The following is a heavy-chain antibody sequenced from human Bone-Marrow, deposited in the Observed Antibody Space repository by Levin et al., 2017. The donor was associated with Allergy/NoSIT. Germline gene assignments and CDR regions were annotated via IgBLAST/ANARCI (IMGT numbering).Heavy chain of an antibody. CDR1: GTSVSGHY. CDR3: ARHSLIRGLIRPQNWFDP. V-gene: IGHV4-59*08. CDR2: VYYSGST. D-gene: IGHD3-10*01. Sequence: SQTLSLTCSVSGTSVSGHYWSWIRQPPGKGLEWLGIVYYSGSTNYNPSLSSRVTISVDSFRGRFSLKLSSVTAADTAVYYCARHSLIRGLIRPQNWFDPWGQGTLVTVSS. J-gene: IGHJ5*02.